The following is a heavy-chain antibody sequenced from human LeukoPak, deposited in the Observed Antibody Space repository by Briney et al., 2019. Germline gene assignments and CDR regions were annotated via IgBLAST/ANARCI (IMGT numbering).Heavy chain of an antibody. CDR3: ARDRLHYGEYEKTFDY. J-gene: IGHJ4*02. CDR1: GFTFSNYN. D-gene: IGHD4-17*01. CDR2: ITTSSDTI. Sequence: GGSLRLSCVTSGFTFSNYNMIWVRQAPGKGLEWTSHITTSSDTIYYADSVKGRFTVSRDNAKNSLYLQMNSLRAEDTAVYYCARDRLHYGEYEKTFDYWGQGTLVTVSS. V-gene: IGHV3-48*01.